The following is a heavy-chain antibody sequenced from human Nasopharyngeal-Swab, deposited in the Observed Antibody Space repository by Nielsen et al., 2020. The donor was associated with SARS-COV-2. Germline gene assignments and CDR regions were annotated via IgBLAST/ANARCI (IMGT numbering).Heavy chain of an antibody. CDR3: VRGGNWYFDY. CDR1: GASINNDQW. CDR2: MYRSGSS. J-gene: IGHJ4*02. Sequence: GSLRLSCAVSGASINNDQWWTWVRQPPGKGLEWIGEMYRSGSSNFSPSLKSRAAISLDKTNNRFSLILKSVTAADTAVYFCVRGGNWYFDYWGQGILVTVS. V-gene: IGHV4-4*01. D-gene: IGHD5-24*01.